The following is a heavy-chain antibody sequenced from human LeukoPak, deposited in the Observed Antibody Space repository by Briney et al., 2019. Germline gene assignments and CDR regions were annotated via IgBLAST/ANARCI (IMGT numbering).Heavy chain of an antibody. CDR2: IYWDGDS. CDR1: GFSISTHGVG. J-gene: IGHJ4*02. V-gene: IGHV2-5*02. Sequence: SGPTLVNPTQTLTLTCTFSGFSISTHGVGVGWIRQPPGKALEWLALIYWDGDSRYSPSLRRRLTITKDASKNQVVLTVTDVDPVDTATYFCAHSVALDYRSFDYWGQGTLVTVSS. CDR3: AHSVALDYRSFDY. D-gene: IGHD4-11*01.